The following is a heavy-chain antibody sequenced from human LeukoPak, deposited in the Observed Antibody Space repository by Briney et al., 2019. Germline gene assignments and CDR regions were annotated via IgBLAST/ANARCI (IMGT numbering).Heavy chain of an antibody. Sequence: PSETLSLTCAVYGASFSHYYWSWIRQPPGKGLEWIGENHPSGITNYNPSLKSRVTISVDTSKNQFSLNLSSVTAADTALYYCARGRRPYDFDYWGQGTLVTVSS. V-gene: IGHV4-34*01. CDR1: GASFSHYY. CDR2: NHPSGIT. CDR3: ARGRRPYDFDY. D-gene: IGHD2-2*01. J-gene: IGHJ4*02.